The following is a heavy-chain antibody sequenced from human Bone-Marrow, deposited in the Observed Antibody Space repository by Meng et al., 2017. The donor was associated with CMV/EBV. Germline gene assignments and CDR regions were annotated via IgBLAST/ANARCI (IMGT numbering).Heavy chain of an antibody. V-gene: IGHV3-7*01. CDR3: ARVRPWGAFDH. D-gene: IGHD1-26*01. Sequence: GGPLRLSCAASGFTFSASWMSWVRQAPGKGLEWVANIKEDGSEKYYVDSVKGRFTISRDNAKNSLYLQMNSLRAEDTAVYYCARVRPWGAFDHWGQRRLVTVSP. J-gene: IGHJ4*02. CDR1: GFTFSASW. CDR2: IKEDGSEK.